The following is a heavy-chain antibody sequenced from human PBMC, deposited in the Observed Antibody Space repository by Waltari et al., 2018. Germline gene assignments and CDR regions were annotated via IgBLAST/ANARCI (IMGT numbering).Heavy chain of an antibody. D-gene: IGHD3-3*01. CDR2: IYYSGST. CDR1: GGSISSYY. CDR3: ARVGADFWSGYQYYFYY. Sequence: QVQLQESGPGLVKPSETLSLTCTVSGGSISSYYWSWIRQPPGKGLEWIGYIYYSGSTNYNPSLKSRVTISVDTSKNQFSLKLSSVTAADTAVYYCARVGADFWSGYQYYFYYWGQGTLVTVSS. V-gene: IGHV4-59*01. J-gene: IGHJ4*02.